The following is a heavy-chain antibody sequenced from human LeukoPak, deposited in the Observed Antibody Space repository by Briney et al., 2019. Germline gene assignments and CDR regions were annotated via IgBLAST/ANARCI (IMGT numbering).Heavy chain of an antibody. CDR2: IYYSGST. J-gene: IGHJ4*02. Sequence: PSETLSLTCTVSGGSISSSSYYWGWIRQPPGQGLEYIGSIYYSGSTYYNPSLKRRVTMAVDTSKNQFSLKLSSVTAADTAVYYCATIVAAAARGFFDYWVQGTLVTVSS. CDR3: ATIVAAAARGFFDY. V-gene: IGHV4-39*01. D-gene: IGHD6-13*01. CDR1: GGSISSSSYY.